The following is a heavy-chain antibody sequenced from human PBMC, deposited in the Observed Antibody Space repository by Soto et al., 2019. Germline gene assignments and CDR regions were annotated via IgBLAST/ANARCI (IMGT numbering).Heavy chain of an antibody. D-gene: IGHD3-22*01. CDR3: AKGEIYDSSGYPDY. CDR1: GGSISSGGYY. CDR2: IYYSGST. J-gene: IGHJ4*02. V-gene: IGHV4-31*03. Sequence: SETLSLTCTVSGGSISSGGYYWSWIRQHPGKGLEWIGYIYYSGSTYYNPSLKSRVTISVDTSKNQFSLKLSSVTAADTAVYYCAKGEIYDSSGYPDYWGQGTLVSVSS.